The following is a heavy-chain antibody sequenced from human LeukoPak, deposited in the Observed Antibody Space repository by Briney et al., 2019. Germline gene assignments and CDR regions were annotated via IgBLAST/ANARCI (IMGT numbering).Heavy chain of an antibody. Sequence: GGSLRLSCAASGLSVSSKYMSWVRQAPGKGLEWVSGIFSGDSAYHADSVKGRFTIYRDNSKNTLYLQMNSLRPEDTAVYFCASLMKTTHYYYMDVWGKGTTVTVSS. D-gene: IGHD1-1*01. V-gene: IGHV3-53*01. CDR2: IFSGDSA. CDR1: GLSVSSKY. J-gene: IGHJ6*03. CDR3: ASLMKTTHYYYMDV.